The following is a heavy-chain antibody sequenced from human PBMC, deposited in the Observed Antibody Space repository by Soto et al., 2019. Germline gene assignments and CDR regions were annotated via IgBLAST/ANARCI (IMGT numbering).Heavy chain of an antibody. V-gene: IGHV4-59*01. CDR3: ARARALLDYYYYGMDG. D-gene: IGHD1-1*01. J-gene: IGHJ6*02. CDR2: IYYSGST. Sequence: SETLSLTCTVSGGSISSYYWSWIRQPPGKGLEWIGYIYYSGSTNYNPSLKSRVTISVDTSKNQFSLKLSSVTAADTAVYYCARARALLDYYYYGMDGWGQGTTVTVSS. CDR1: GGSISSYY.